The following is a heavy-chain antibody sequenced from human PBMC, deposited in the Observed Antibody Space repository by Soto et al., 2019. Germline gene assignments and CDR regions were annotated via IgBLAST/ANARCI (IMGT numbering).Heavy chain of an antibody. J-gene: IGHJ5*02. CDR2: VYFSGNT. CDR3: ATLGYDSSGYPSWFDP. CDR1: GGSISSSSYS. Sequence: SETLSLTCTVSGGSISSSSYSWSWIRQHPGKGLEWIGYVYFSGNTYYNPPLKSRVTISVETSKKQFSLRLTSVTVADTAVYYCATLGYDSSGYPSWFDPWGQGSLVTVSS. D-gene: IGHD3-22*01. V-gene: IGHV4-31*03.